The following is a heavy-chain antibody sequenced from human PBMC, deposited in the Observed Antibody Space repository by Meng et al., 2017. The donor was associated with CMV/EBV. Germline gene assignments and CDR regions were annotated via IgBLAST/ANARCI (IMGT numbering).Heavy chain of an antibody. J-gene: IGHJ4*02. V-gene: IGHV1-69*02. D-gene: IGHD3-9*01. CDR2: IIPILGIA. CDR1: GGTFSSYT. CDR3: ARIDVENY. Sequence: SVQVSCKASGGTFSSYTISWVRQAPGQGLEWMGRIIPILGIANYAQKFQGRVTITADKSTSTAYMELSSLRTEDTAVYYCARIDVENYWGQGTLVTVSS.